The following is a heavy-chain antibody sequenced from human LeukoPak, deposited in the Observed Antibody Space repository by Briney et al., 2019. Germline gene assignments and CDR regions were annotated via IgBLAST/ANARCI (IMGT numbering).Heavy chain of an antibody. D-gene: IGHD3-3*02. CDR1: GYYFTGYW. CDR2: IYPGGSET. J-gene: IGHJ4*02. V-gene: IGHV5-51*01. CDR3: ARLHSYYFDC. Sequence: GESLKISCKGSGYYFTGYWIAWVRQMPGKGLEWMGIIYPGGSETRYSPSFQGQVTISADKSVSTAYLQWSSLKTSDTAIYYCARLHSYYFDCWGQGTLVTVSS.